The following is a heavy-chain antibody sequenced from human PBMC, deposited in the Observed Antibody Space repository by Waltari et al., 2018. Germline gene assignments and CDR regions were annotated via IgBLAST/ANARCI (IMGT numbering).Heavy chain of an antibody. CDR1: GGSISSGDYY. Sequence: QVQLQESGPGLVKPSQTLSLTCTVAGGSISSGDYYWSWIRQPPGKGLEWIGYIYYRGRTYDNPSLTSRVTRSVDTSKNQFSLKLSSVTAADTAVYYCARATSGELPALDYWGQGTLVTVSS. D-gene: IGHD1-26*01. CDR2: IYYRGRT. V-gene: IGHV4-30-4*08. CDR3: ARATSGELPALDY. J-gene: IGHJ4*02.